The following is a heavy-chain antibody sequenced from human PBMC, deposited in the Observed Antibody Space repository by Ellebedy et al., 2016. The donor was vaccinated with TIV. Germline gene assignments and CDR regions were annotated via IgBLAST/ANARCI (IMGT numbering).Heavy chain of an antibody. CDR1: GFTFSSYA. CDR2: ISYDGSNK. J-gene: IGHJ4*02. Sequence: GESLKISXAASGFTFSSYAMHWVRQAPGKGLEWVAVISYDGSNKYYADSVKGRFTISRDNSKNTLYLQMNSLRAEDTAVYYCAADRGYWGQGTLVTVSS. V-gene: IGHV3-30-3*01. CDR3: AADRGY.